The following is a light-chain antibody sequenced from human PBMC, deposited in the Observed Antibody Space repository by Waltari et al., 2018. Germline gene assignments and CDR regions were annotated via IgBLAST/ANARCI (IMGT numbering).Light chain of an antibody. CDR1: QGISSY. V-gene: IGKV1-8*01. CDR3: QQYYSYPRT. J-gene: IGKJ1*01. CDR2: AAS. Sequence: AIRVTQSPSSFSASTGDRVTLTCRASQGISSYLAWYQQKPGKAPKLLIYAASTLQSGVPSRFSGSGSVTDFTLTISCLQSDDFATYYCQQYYSYPRTFGQGTKVEIK.